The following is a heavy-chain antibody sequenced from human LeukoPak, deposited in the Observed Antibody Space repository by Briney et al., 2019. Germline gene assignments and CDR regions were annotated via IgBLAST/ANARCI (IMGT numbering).Heavy chain of an antibody. CDR1: GYSISSGYY. CDR3: ARDVVAAAGTWDY. J-gene: IGHJ4*02. CDR2: IYHSGST. V-gene: IGHV4-38-2*02. Sequence: SETLSLTCTVSGYSISSGYYWGWIRQPPGKGLEWIGGIYHSGSTYYNPSLKSRVTISVDTSKNQFSLKLSSVTAADTAVYYCARDVVAAAGTWDYWGQGTLVTVSS. D-gene: IGHD6-13*01.